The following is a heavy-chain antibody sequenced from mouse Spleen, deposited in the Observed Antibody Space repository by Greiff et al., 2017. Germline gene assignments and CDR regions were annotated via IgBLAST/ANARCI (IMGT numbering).Heavy chain of an antibody. CDR3: ARQGLYGDYFAY. D-gene: IGHD2-13*01. J-gene: IGHJ3*01. Sequence: EVMLVESGGGLVKPGGSLKLSCAASGFTFSSYAMSWVRQTPEKRLEWVAAINSNGGSTYYPDTVKDRFTISRDNAKNTLYLQMSSLRSEDTALYYCARQGLYGDYFAYWGQGTLVTVSA. CDR1: GFTFSSYA. CDR2: INSNGGST. V-gene: IGHV5-6-2*01.